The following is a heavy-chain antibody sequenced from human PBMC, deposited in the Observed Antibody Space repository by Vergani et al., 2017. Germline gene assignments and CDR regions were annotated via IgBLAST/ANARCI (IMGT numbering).Heavy chain of an antibody. CDR3: ARQHGVGYDY. V-gene: IGHV4-34*01. CDR2: IYYSGSI. Sequence: QVQLQQWGAGLLKPSETLSLTCAVYGGSFSGYYWSLIRQPPGKGLEWIGSIYYSGSIYYNPSLKSRVTISVDTSKNQFSLKLSSVTAADTAVYYCARQHGVGYDYWGQGTLVTVSS. D-gene: IGHD1-26*01. CDR1: GGSFSGYY. J-gene: IGHJ4*02.